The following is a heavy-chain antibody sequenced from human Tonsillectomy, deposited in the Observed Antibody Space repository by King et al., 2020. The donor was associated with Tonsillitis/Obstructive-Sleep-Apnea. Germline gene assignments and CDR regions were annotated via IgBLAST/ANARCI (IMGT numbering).Heavy chain of an antibody. CDR2: INHSGST. J-gene: IGHJ6*02. CDR1: GGSFSGYY. Sequence: VQLQQWGAGLLKPSETLSLTCAVYGGSFSGYYWSWIRQPPGKGLEWIGEINHSGSTNYNPSLKSRVTISVETSKNQFSLKLSSVTAADTAVYYCARGRITIFGVVINYYYGMDVWGQGTTVTVSS. D-gene: IGHD3-3*01. V-gene: IGHV4-34*01. CDR3: ARGRITIFGVVINYYYGMDV.